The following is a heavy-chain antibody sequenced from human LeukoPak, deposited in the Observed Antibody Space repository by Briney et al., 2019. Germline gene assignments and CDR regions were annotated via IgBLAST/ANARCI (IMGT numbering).Heavy chain of an antibody. CDR3: AKDAQRGFDYSNPLQN. CDR2: IWSDGSDK. V-gene: IGHV3-33*06. Sequence: GGSLRLSCAASGFTFSHYGMHGVRQTPGAGLEGVAVIWSDGSDKYYAKSVKGRFTISRDNSKNSLFLQMNSLRAEDTAVYYCAKDAQRGFDYSNPLQNWGQGILVTVSS. J-gene: IGHJ1*01. CDR1: GFTFSHYG. D-gene: IGHD4-11*01.